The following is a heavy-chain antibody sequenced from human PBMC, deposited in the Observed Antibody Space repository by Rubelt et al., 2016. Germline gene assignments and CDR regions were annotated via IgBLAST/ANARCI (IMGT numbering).Heavy chain of an antibody. Sequence: QVQLGQSEAEVKKPGASVKVSCKASGYTFTYCSLHWLQQAPGQGLERMRWITLYNGNTNYAKKFPGRVTITRDMSLRTAYIGLGSLRSEDSAVYYWARSASIAGDWGQGTLVTVSS. CDR3: ARSASIAGD. J-gene: IGHJ4*02. CDR2: ITLYNGNT. CDR1: GYTFTYCS. D-gene: IGHD6-6*01. V-gene: IGHV1-68*02.